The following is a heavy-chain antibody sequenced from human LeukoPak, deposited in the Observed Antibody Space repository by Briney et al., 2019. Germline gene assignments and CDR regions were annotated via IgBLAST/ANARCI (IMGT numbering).Heavy chain of an antibody. Sequence: ASVKVSCKASGYTFTSYYMHWVRQAPGQGLEWMGVINPSGGSTSYAQKFQGRVTMTRDTSTSTVYMDLSSLRSEDTAVYYRASGDCSSTSCYDYWGQGTLVTVSS. CDR2: INPSGGST. CDR1: GYTFTSYY. V-gene: IGHV1-46*01. D-gene: IGHD2-2*03. CDR3: ASGDCSSTSCYDY. J-gene: IGHJ4*02.